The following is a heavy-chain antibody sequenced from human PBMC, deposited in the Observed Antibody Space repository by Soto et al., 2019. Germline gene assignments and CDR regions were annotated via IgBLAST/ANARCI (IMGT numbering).Heavy chain of an antibody. J-gene: IGHJ4*02. Sequence: EVQLVESGGGLVQPGGSLRLSCAASGFTFSSYEMNWVRQAPGKGLEWVSYISSSGSTIYYADSVKGRFTISRDNAKNSLYLQMNSLRAEDTAVYYCARQSQGYYYDSSGYYFGHSGIGYWGQGTLVTVSS. D-gene: IGHD3-22*01. CDR1: GFTFSSYE. CDR2: ISSSGSTI. CDR3: ARQSQGYYYDSSGYYFGHSGIGY. V-gene: IGHV3-48*03.